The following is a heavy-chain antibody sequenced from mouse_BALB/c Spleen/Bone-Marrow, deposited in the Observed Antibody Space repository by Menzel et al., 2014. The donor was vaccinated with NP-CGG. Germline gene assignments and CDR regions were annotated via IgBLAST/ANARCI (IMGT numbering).Heavy chain of an antibody. Sequence: EVKVVESGPSLVKPSQTLSLTCSVTGDSITSGYWNWIRKFPGNKLEYMGYISYSGSTYYNPSLKSRISLTRDTSKNQYYLQLKSVTTEDTATYYCARFGYDYALDYWGQGTSVTVSS. CDR2: ISYSGST. J-gene: IGHJ4*01. CDR3: ARFGYDYALDY. V-gene: IGHV3-8*02. CDR1: GDSITSGY. D-gene: IGHD2-2*01.